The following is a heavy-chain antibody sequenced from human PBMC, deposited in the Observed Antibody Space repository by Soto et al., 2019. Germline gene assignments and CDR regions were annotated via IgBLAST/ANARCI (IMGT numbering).Heavy chain of an antibody. D-gene: IGHD3-10*01. Sequence: PGESMKICCKGSGDSCTSYWIGWVSQMPGKGLEWMGIIYPGDSDTRYSPSFQGQVTMTRDTSISTAYMELSRLTSDDTAVYYCGRDLRLSGNGVDVWGQATTVTVSS. CDR3: GRDLRLSGNGVDV. J-gene: IGHJ6*02. V-gene: IGHV5-51*01. CDR1: GDSCTSYW. CDR2: IYPGDSDT.